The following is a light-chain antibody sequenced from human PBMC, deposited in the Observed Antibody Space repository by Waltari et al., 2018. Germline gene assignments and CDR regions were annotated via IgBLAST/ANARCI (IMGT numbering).Light chain of an antibody. Sequence: EIVMTQSPATLSVFPGERATLSSRASQRIRSNLAWYQHKPGQTPRLLIYGASTRATGIPTSFSGSGSGTEFTLTISSLQSEDFAVYFCQQYDNWLGTFGQGTKVE. J-gene: IGKJ1*01. CDR2: GAS. V-gene: IGKV3-15*01. CDR3: QQYDNWLGT. CDR1: QRIRSN.